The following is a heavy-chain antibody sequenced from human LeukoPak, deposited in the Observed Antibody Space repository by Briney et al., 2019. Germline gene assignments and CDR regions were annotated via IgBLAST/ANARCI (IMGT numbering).Heavy chain of an antibody. D-gene: IGHD3-9*01. CDR3: AKSLCYDILTGCDLGEYYFDY. CDR1: GFTFDDYA. Sequence: HSGGSLRLSCAASGFTFDDYAMHWVRQAPGKGLEWVSGISWNSGSIGYADSVKGRFTISRDNARNSLYLQMNSLRAEDTALYYCAKSLCYDILTGCDLGEYYFDYWGQGTLVTVSS. CDR2: ISWNSGSI. J-gene: IGHJ4*02. V-gene: IGHV3-9*01.